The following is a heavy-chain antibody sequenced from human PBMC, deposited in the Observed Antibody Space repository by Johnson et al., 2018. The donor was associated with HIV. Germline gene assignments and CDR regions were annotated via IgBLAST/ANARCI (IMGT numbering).Heavy chain of an antibody. CDR3: ARGPVFDI. CDR1: AFTFSSYW. V-gene: IGHV3-7*01. J-gene: IGHJ3*02. Sequence: VQLVESGGGLVQPGGSLRLSCAASAFTFSSYWRSWVRQAPGKGPEWVANIKQDGCAKYYVDSVKGRFTISRDNAKNSLYLQMNSLRAEDTAVYYCARGPVFDIWGQGTMVTVSS. CDR2: IKQDGCAK.